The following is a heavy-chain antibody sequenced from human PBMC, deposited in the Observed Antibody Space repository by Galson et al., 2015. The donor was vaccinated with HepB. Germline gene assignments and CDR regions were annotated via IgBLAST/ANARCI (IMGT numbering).Heavy chain of an antibody. CDR1: GGSISSGDYY. J-gene: IGHJ5*02. V-gene: IGHV4-30-4*01. Sequence: LSLTCTVSGGSISSGDYYWSWIRQPPGKGLEWIGYIYYSGSTYYNPSLKSRVTISVDTSKNQFSLKLSSVTAADTAVYYCARDIVVVPAATDNWFDPWGQGTLVTVSS. D-gene: IGHD2-2*01. CDR2: IYYSGST. CDR3: ARDIVVVPAATDNWFDP.